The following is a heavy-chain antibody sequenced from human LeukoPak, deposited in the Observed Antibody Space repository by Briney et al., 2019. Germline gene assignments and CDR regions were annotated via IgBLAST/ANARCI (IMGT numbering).Heavy chain of an antibody. Sequence: PSETLSLTCTVSGGSISSGSYYWGWIRQPAGKGLEWIGYIYYSGSTNYNPSLKSRVTISVDTSKNQFSLKLSSVAAADTAVYYCARSDYYDSSKIDYCGQGTLVTVSS. CDR1: GGSISSGSYY. D-gene: IGHD3-22*01. J-gene: IGHJ4*02. V-gene: IGHV4-61*10. CDR3: ARSDYYDSSKIDY. CDR2: IYYSGST.